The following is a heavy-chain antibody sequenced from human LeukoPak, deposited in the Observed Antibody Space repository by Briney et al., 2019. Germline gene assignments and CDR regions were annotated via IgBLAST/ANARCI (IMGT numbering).Heavy chain of an antibody. CDR2: INAGNGNT. CDR3: ARGQPPLVRGVRFDY. Sequence: GASVTVSCKASGYTFTSYAMHWVRQAPGQRLEWMGWINAGNGNTKYSQKFQGRVTITRDTSASTAYMELSSLRSEDTAVYYCARGQPPLVRGVRFDYWGQGTLVTVSS. V-gene: IGHV1-3*01. D-gene: IGHD3-10*01. J-gene: IGHJ4*02. CDR1: GYTFTSYA.